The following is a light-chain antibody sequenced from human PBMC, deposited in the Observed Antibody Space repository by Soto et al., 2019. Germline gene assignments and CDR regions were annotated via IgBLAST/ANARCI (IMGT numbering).Light chain of an antibody. V-gene: IGKV3-15*01. CDR3: QQYGSSPPWA. CDR1: QSVRSN. Sequence: EIVMTQSPATLSVSLGERATLSCRASQSVRSNLAWYQQKPGQAPRLLIYDASTRAPGIPARFSGSGSGTDFTLTISRLEPEDFAVYYCQQYGSSPPWAFGQGTKVDIK. CDR2: DAS. J-gene: IGKJ1*01.